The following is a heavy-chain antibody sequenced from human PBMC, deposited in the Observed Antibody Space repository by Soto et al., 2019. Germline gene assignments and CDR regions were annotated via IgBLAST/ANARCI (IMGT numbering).Heavy chain of an antibody. CDR2: ISLDGGST. V-gene: IGHV3-43D*04. J-gene: IGHJ6*02. D-gene: IGHD3-10*01. Sequence: GGSLRLSCAASGFTFDNYAMHWVRQAPGKGLEWVSLISLDGGSTYHADSVKGRFTISRDNSKNTLYLQMNSLRAEDTAVYYCARDLLLWFGELRPYYYGMDVWGQGTKVTVSS. CDR1: GFTFDNYA. CDR3: ARDLLLWFGELRPYYYGMDV.